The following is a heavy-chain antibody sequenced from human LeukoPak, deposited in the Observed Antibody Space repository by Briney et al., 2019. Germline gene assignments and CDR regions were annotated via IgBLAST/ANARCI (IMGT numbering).Heavy chain of an antibody. CDR2: TYYRSKWYN. CDR1: GDSASSNSAA. D-gene: IGHD2-15*01. J-gene: IGHJ6*02. Sequence: SQTLSLTCAISGDSASSNSAAWNWIRQSPSRGLEWLGRTYYRSKWYNDYAVSVKSRITINPDTSKNQFSLQLNSVTPEDTAVYYCARAPGYCSGGSCYYSGMDVWGQGTTVTVSS. CDR3: ARAPGYCSGGSCYYSGMDV. V-gene: IGHV6-1*01.